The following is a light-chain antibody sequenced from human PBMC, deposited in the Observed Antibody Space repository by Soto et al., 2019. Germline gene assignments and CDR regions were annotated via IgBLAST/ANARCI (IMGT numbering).Light chain of an antibody. CDR2: DVS. Sequence: QSALTQPTSVSGSPGQSITIACTGTSSDVGGYNYVSWYQQHPGKAPKLMIYDVSNRPSGVSNRFSGSKSGNTASLTISGLQAEDEADYYCCSYTTSSTVLFGGGTKLTVL. CDR3: CSYTTSSTVL. CDR1: SSDVGGYNY. J-gene: IGLJ2*01. V-gene: IGLV2-14*03.